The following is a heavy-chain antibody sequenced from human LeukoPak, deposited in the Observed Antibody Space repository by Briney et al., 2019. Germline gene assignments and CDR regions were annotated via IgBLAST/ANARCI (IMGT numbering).Heavy chain of an antibody. Sequence: GESLKISCKGSGYSFTSYWMGWARQMPGKGLEWMGIFYPGDSDIGYSPSFQGQVTISVAKSITTAYLQWSSLKASDTAMYYCAGRGITVSADTFDIWGQGTMVTVSS. CDR2: FYPGDSDI. CDR1: GYSFTSYW. V-gene: IGHV5-51*01. J-gene: IGHJ3*02. CDR3: AGRGITVSADTFDI. D-gene: IGHD6-19*01.